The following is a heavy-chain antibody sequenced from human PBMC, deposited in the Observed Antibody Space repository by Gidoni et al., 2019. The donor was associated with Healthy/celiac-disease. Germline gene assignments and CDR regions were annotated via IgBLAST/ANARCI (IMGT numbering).Heavy chain of an antibody. CDR2: IYYSGSA. CDR1: VGSISSSSYY. Sequence: QLQLQESGPGLVKPSETLSLTCTVSVGSISSSSYYWGWIRQPPGKGLEWIGSIYYSGSAYYNPSLKSRVTISVDTSKNQFSLKLSSVTAADTAVYYCAREPSIIVATPQGYFQHWGQGTLVTVSS. V-gene: IGHV4-39*02. J-gene: IGHJ1*01. CDR3: AREPSIIVATPQGYFQH. D-gene: IGHD5-12*01.